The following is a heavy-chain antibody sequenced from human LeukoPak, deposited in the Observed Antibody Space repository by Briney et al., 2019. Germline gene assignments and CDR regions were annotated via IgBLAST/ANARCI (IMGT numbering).Heavy chain of an antibody. CDR3: TRGSNGDL. Sequence: GGSLRLSCTASGFTFSIYSMNWVRQAPGKGLEWVSSFSSKRNSTHYADSVKGRFTISRDNAKNSLFLQMNGLRVEDTAVYHCTRGSNGDLWGQGTLVTVSS. CDR2: FSSKRNST. D-gene: IGHD4-11*01. CDR1: GFTFSIYS. V-gene: IGHV3-21*01. J-gene: IGHJ5*02.